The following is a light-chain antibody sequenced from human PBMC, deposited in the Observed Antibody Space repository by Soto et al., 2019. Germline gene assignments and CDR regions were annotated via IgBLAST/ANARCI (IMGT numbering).Light chain of an antibody. Sequence: DIQMTQSPSTLSASVGDIVTITCRASQSISSWLAWYQQKPGKAPKLLIYDASSLESGVPSRFSGSGSGTEFTLTISSLQPDDFATYYCQQYNSYSRMYTFGQGTKLEIK. V-gene: IGKV1-5*01. CDR2: DAS. CDR3: QQYNSYSRMYT. CDR1: QSISSW. J-gene: IGKJ2*01.